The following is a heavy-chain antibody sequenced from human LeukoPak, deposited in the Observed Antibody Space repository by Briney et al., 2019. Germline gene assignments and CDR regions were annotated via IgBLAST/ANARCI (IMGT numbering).Heavy chain of an antibody. Sequence: GGSLRLSCAASGFTFSSYAMHWVRQAPGKGLEWVAVISYDGSNKYYADSVKGRFAISRDNSKNTLYLQMNSLRAEDTAVYYCARESERERGSYNWFDPWGQGTLVTVSS. V-gene: IGHV3-30*09. CDR3: ARESERERGSYNWFDP. D-gene: IGHD3-16*01. CDR1: GFTFSSYA. CDR2: ISYDGSNK. J-gene: IGHJ5*02.